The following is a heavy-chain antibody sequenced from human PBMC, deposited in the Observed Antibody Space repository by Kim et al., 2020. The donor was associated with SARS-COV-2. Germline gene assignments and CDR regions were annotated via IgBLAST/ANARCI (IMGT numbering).Heavy chain of an antibody. Sequence: GGSLRLSCAASGFTFSSYDMHWVRQATGKGLEWVSAIGTAGDTYYPGSVKGRFTISRENAKNSLYLQMNSLRAGDTAVYYCARGPYSSGWHDAFDIWGQGTMVTVSS. D-gene: IGHD6-19*01. J-gene: IGHJ3*02. CDR3: ARGPYSSGWHDAFDI. V-gene: IGHV3-13*04. CDR1: GFTFSSYD. CDR2: IGTAGDT.